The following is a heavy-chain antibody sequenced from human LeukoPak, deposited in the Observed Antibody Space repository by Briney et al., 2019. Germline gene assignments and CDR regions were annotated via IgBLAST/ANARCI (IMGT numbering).Heavy chain of an antibody. Sequence: PSEALSLTCTVSGDSVSSGSYYWSWIRQPPGKGLEWIGYIYYSGSTNYNPSLKSRVTMSVDTSKNQFSLKLSSVTAADTAVYYCARGSGYTYGYPFDSWGQGTLVTVSS. CDR1: GDSVSSGSYY. V-gene: IGHV4-61*01. J-gene: IGHJ4*02. D-gene: IGHD5-18*01. CDR3: ARGSGYTYGYPFDS. CDR2: IYYSGST.